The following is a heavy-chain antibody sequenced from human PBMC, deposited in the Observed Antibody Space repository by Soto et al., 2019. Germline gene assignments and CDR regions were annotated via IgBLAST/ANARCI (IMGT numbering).Heavy chain of an antibody. CDR2: INPSDGNR. CDR3: ARDRLRGYDSSGFYS. CDR1: GYTFTNYG. J-gene: IGHJ4*02. D-gene: IGHD3-22*01. Sequence: GASVKVSCKTSGYTFTNYGINWVRQAPGQGLEWMGWINPSDGNRNFAQKFEDRVTMTTATSTNTVFLELRSLKSDDTAIYYCARDRLRGYDSSGFYSWGQGTMVTVSS. V-gene: IGHV1-18*01.